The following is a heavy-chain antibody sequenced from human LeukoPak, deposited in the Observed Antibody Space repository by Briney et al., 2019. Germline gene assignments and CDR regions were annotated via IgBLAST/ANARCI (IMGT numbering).Heavy chain of an antibody. J-gene: IGHJ3*02. CDR1: GGSFSGYY. Sequence: SETLSLTCAVYGGSFSGYYWSWIRQPPGKGLEWIGEINHSGSTNYNPSLKSRVTISVDTSKNQFSLKLSSVTAADTAVYYCASILDDYGGNSPYAFDIWGQGTMVTVSS. V-gene: IGHV4-34*01. CDR2: INHSGST. D-gene: IGHD4-23*01. CDR3: ASILDDYGGNSPYAFDI.